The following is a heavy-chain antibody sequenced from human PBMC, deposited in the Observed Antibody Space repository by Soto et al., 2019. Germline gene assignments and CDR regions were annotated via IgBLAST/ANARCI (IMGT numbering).Heavy chain of an antibody. D-gene: IGHD6-19*01. CDR1: GFTFSSYS. J-gene: IGHJ4*02. CDR3: ARDLSTFIALAVNFDY. V-gene: IGHV3-48*02. CDR2: ITSSSSTI. Sequence: EVQLVESGGGLVQPGGSLRLSCAASGFTFSSYSMNWVRQAPGKGLEGVSYITSSSSTIYYADFVKGRFTISRDNAKNSLYLQINILRDEYTAVYYCARDLSTFIALAVNFDYWGQGTLVTVSS.